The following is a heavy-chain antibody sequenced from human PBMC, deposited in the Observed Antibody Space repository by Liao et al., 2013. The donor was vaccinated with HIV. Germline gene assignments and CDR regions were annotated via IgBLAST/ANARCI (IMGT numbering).Heavy chain of an antibody. J-gene: IGHJ4*02. CDR3: ARAGGQWSAFDY. V-gene: IGHV4-4*07. D-gene: IGHD4-23*01. Sequence: QVRLQESGPGLVKPSETLSLTCTVSGGSISSYYWSWIRQPAGKGLEWVGRLYGSGSTDYNASLKSRVTMSLDRSKNKFSLNLNSVTAADTAVYYCARAGGQWSAFDYWGQGTLVTVSS. CDR1: GGSISSYY. CDR2: LYGSGST.